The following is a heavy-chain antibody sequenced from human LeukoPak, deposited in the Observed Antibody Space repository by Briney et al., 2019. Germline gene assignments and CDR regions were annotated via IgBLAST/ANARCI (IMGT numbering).Heavy chain of an antibody. J-gene: IGHJ6*03. V-gene: IGHV5-51*01. CDR3: ARHGHCTNGVCYSNYYYHMDV. D-gene: IGHD2-8*01. CDR2: IYPDDSET. CDR1: GYSFASSW. Sequence: GESLKISCKGSGYSFASSWIGWVRQMPGKGLEWMGIIYPDDSETRYSPSFEGQITISVDKSISTAYLQWSSLKASDTAVYYCARHGHCTNGVCYSNYYYHMDVWGKGTTVTVSS.